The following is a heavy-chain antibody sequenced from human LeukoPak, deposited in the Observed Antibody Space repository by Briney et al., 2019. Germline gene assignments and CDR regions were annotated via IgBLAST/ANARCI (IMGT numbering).Heavy chain of an antibody. CDR2: INPNSGGT. Sequence: GASVKVSCKASGYTFTGYYMHWVRQAPGQGLEWVGWINPNSGGTNYAQKFQGRVTITADESTSTAYMELSSLRSEDTAVYYCAKYTGYSSSWYGTNWSDPWGQGTLVTVSS. CDR3: AKYTGYSSSWYGTNWSDP. J-gene: IGHJ5*02. V-gene: IGHV1-2*02. CDR1: GYTFTGYY. D-gene: IGHD6-13*01.